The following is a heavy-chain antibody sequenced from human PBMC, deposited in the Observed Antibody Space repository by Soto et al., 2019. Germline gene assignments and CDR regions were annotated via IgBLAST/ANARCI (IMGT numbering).Heavy chain of an antibody. V-gene: IGHV3-53*01. J-gene: IGHJ4*02. CDR2: IYSGGTT. D-gene: IGHD7-27*01. Sequence: EVQLVESGGGLIQPGGSLRLSCAASGFTVSSNYMTWVRQAPGKGLEWVSVIYSGGTTYYADSVKGRFTISRDNSKHTLYLQMNSLSAEDTAVYYCARDNNWGSLDYWGQGTLVTVSS. CDR1: GFTVSSNY. CDR3: ARDNNWGSLDY.